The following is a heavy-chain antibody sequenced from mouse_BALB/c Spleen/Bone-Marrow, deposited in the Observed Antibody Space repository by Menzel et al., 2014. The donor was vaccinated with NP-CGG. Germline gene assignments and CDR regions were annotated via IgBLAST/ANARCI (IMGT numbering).Heavy chain of an antibody. CDR2: IRGTADNHAT. CDR3: TRREALDF. CDR1: GFTFSDAW. J-gene: IGHJ4*01. Sequence: EVKLQESGGGLVQPGGSMKLSCAASGFTFSDAWMDWVRQSPEKGLEWVAEIRGTADNHATYYSESVKGRFTISRDDSKSNIYLQMNSLKAEDTGIYYCTRREALDFWGQGTSVTVSS. V-gene: IGHV6-6*01.